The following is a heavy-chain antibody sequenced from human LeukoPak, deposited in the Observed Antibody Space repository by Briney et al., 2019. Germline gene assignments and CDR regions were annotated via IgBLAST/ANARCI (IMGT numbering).Heavy chain of an antibody. J-gene: IGHJ5*02. CDR1: GGTFSSYA. D-gene: IGHD2-2*01. CDR2: IIPIFGTA. CDR3: ARGPTQQYQLLVWFDP. V-gene: IGHV1-69*13. Sequence: VASVKVSCKASGGTFSSYAISWVRQAPGQGLEWMGGIIPIFGTANYAQKFQGRVTITADESTSTAYMELSSLRSEDTAVYYCARGPTQQYQLLVWFDPWGRGTLVTVSS.